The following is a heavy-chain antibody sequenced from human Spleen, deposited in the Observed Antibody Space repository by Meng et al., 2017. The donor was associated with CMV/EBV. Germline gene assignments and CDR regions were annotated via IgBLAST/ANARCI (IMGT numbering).Heavy chain of an antibody. J-gene: IGHJ6*02. CDR1: GFTFSSYW. CDR3: ARDLRVAVAGTFGYYYYGMDV. Sequence: GESLKISCAVSGFTFSSYWMHWVRQAPGKGLVWVSRIHRDGSSTSYADSVKGRFTISRDNGKNTLYLQMNSLRAEDTAVYYCARDLRVAVAGTFGYYYYGMDVWGQGTTVTVSS. CDR2: IHRDGSST. D-gene: IGHD6-19*01. V-gene: IGHV3-74*01.